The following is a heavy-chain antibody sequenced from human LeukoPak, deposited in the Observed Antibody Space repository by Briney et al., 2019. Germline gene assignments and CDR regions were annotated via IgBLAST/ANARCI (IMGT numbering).Heavy chain of an antibody. D-gene: IGHD3-3*01. CDR3: ARGRGITIFGVVIHYNWFDP. J-gene: IGHJ5*02. CDR1: GGSFSGYY. V-gene: IGHV4-34*01. CDR2: INHSGST. Sequence: PSETLSLTCAVYGGSFSGYYWSWIRQPPGKGLEWIGEINHSGSTNYNPSLKSRVTISVDTSKNQFSLKLSSVTAADTAVYYCARGRGITIFGVVIHYNWFDPWGQGTLVTVSS.